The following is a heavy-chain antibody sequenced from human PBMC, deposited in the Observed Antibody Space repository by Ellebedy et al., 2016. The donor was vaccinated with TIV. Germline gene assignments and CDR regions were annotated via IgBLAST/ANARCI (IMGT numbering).Heavy chain of an antibody. Sequence: PGGSLRLSCAASGFTFSSYSMNWVRQAPGKGLEWASYISSSSSTIYYADSVKGRFTISRDNAKNSLYLQMNSLRAEDTAVYYCARDDDDILTGRNAMDVWGQGTTVTVSS. CDR1: GFTFSSYS. V-gene: IGHV3-48*01. J-gene: IGHJ6*02. D-gene: IGHD3-9*01. CDR3: ARDDDDILTGRNAMDV. CDR2: ISSSSSTI.